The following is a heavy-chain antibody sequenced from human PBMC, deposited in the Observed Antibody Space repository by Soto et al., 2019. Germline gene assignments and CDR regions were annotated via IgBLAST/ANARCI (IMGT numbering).Heavy chain of an antibody. V-gene: IGHV3-30-3*01. CDR2: ISYDGSNK. J-gene: IGHJ6*02. D-gene: IGHD6-19*01. CDR1: GFTFSSYA. CDR3: ARDWAVAGPSGGGMDV. Sequence: HPVGSLRLSCAASGFTFSSYAMHWVRQAPGKGLEWVAVISYDGSNKYYADSVKGRFTISRDNSKNTLYLQMNSLRAEDTAVYYCARDWAVAGPSGGGMDVWGQGTTVTVSS.